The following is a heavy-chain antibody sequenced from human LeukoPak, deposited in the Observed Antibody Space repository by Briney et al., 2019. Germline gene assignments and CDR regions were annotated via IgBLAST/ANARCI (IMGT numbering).Heavy chain of an antibody. D-gene: IGHD3-22*01. J-gene: IGHJ4*02. Sequence: ASVKVSCKASGGTFSSYAISWVRQAPGQGLERMGRIIPIFGTANYAQKFQGRVTITTDESTSTAYMELSSLRSEDTAVYYCARDLPKSPYDSSGYYLDYWGQGTLVTVSS. V-gene: IGHV1-69*05. CDR2: IIPIFGTA. CDR3: ARDLPKSPYDSSGYYLDY. CDR1: GGTFSSYA.